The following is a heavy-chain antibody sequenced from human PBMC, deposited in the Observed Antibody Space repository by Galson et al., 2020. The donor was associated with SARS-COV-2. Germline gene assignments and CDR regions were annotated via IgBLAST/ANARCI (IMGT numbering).Heavy chain of an antibody. J-gene: IGHJ2*01. CDR1: GFSLSTSGMC. CDR2: IEWDDDK. CDR3: TRTRITMIVGEDWYFDL. Sequence: SGPTLVKPTQTLTLTCTFSGFSLSTSGMCGSWIRQPPGQALEWLALIEWDDDKYYSTALKTRLTISKDNSKSQVVPTTTNMDPVDTPTYYCTRTRITMIVGEDWYFDLWGRGTLVTVSS. D-gene: IGHD3-22*01. V-gene: IGHV2-70*01.